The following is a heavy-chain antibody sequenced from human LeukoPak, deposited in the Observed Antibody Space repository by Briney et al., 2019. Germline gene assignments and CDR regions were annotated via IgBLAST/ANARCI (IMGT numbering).Heavy chain of an antibody. CDR2: ISGNNDNP. V-gene: IGHV1-18*01. Sequence: GASVKVSCKTPGYSFSNFGISWVRQAPGQGLEWMGWISGNNDNPNYGQKFQGRFTVTTDSSTSTAYMELRNLRSDDTAVYYCARDGTSTDDYWGQGTLVTVSS. CDR3: ARDGTSTDDY. J-gene: IGHJ4*02. CDR1: GYSFSNFG. D-gene: IGHD2-2*01.